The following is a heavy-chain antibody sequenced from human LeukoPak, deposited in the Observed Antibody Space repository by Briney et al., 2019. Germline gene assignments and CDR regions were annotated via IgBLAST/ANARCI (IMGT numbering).Heavy chain of an antibody. CDR3: ARLADFDAFDI. CDR1: GGSISSYY. J-gene: IGHJ3*02. V-gene: IGHV4-59*08. CDR2: IYYSGST. Sequence: SETLSLTCTVSGGSISSYYWSWIRQPPGKGLEWIGYIYYSGSTNYNPSLKSRVTISVDTSKNQFSLKLSSVTAADTAVYYCARLADFDAFDIWGQETMVTVSS. D-gene: IGHD2-15*01.